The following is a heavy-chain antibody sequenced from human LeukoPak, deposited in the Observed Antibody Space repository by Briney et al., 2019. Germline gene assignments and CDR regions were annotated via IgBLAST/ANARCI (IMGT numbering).Heavy chain of an antibody. CDR2: IIPIFGTA. CDR1: GGTFSSYA. Sequence: SVKVSCKASGGTFSSYAISWVRQAPGQGLEWMGGIIPIFGTANYAQKFQGRVTITADESTSTAYMELSSLRSVDTAVYYCARGVGGSYILAFDIWGQGTMVTVSS. D-gene: IGHD1-26*01. J-gene: IGHJ3*02. CDR3: ARGVGGSYILAFDI. V-gene: IGHV1-69*13.